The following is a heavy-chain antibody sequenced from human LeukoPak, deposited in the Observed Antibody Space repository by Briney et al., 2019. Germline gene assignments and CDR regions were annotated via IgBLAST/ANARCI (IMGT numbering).Heavy chain of an antibody. D-gene: IGHD3-22*01. J-gene: IGHJ4*02. Sequence: GESLRLSCTASGISFRSYSMNWVRQAPGKGLEWVSSINSTSSYVYYADSVKGRFTVSRDNAKKSLYLQMNSLRAEDTAVYYCARDQGSSGFYYGYWGQGTLVT. CDR1: GISFRSYS. CDR3: ARDQGSSGFYYGY. CDR2: INSTSSYV. V-gene: IGHV3-21*01.